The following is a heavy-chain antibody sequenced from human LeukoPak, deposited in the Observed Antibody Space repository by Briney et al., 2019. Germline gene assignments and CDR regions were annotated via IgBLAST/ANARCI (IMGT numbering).Heavy chain of an antibody. V-gene: IGHV4-30-4*01. CDR1: GGSISSGDYY. Sequence: SETLSLTCTVSGGSISSGDYYWSWIRQPPGKGLEGIGYIYYSGSTYYNPSLKSRVTISVDTSKNQFSLKLSSVTAADTAVYYCAREGRMTTVTYLDYWGQGTLVTVSS. D-gene: IGHD4-17*01. CDR3: AREGRMTTVTYLDY. J-gene: IGHJ4*02. CDR2: IYYSGST.